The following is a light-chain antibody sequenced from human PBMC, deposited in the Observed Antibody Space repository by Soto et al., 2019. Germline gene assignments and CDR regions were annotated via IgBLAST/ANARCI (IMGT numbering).Light chain of an antibody. J-gene: IGKJ1*01. V-gene: IGKV1-27*01. Sequence: DIQMTQSPFSLSASVGDRVTITCLASQGISNYLAWYQQKPGKVPKLLIYAASTLQSGIPSRFSGSGPGTDSNLTITSPQAEAGATYDCQKDNSAPSTVGKGTKVEIK. CDR1: QGISNY. CDR2: AAS. CDR3: QKDNSAPST.